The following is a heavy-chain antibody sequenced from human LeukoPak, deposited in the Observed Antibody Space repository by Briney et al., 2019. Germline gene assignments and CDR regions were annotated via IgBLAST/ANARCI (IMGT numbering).Heavy chain of an antibody. V-gene: IGHV3-33*01. J-gene: IGHJ4*02. Sequence: PGGSLRLSCAASGLTLNNYVMHWVRQAPGGGLEWVALICYGDRWSFGRSDFYADSVKGRFAISRYNSKNTLYLQMNNLRADDSAVYYCARESGVADFDYWGQGTLVTVSS. CDR3: ARESGVADFDY. CDR1: GLTLNNYV. CDR2: ICYGDRWSFGRSD. D-gene: IGHD3-3*01.